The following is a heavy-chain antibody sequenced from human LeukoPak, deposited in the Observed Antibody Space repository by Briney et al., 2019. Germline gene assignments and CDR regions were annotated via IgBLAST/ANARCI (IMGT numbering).Heavy chain of an antibody. J-gene: IGHJ4*02. Sequence: GGSLRLSCAASGFTFSSYEMNWVRQAPGKGLDWVSYISSSGSTIYYADSVKGRFTISRDNAKNSLYLQMNSPRAEDTAVYYCARDGYYGDYQLFDYWGQGTLVTVSS. CDR1: GFTFSSYE. CDR3: ARDGYYGDYQLFDY. V-gene: IGHV3-48*03. D-gene: IGHD4-17*01. CDR2: ISSSGSTI.